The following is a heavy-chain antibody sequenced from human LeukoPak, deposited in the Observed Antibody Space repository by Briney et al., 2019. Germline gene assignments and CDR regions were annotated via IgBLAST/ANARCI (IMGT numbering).Heavy chain of an antibody. Sequence: SETLSLTCTVSGGSISSSSYYWGWIRQPPGKGLEWIGSIYYRGSTYYNPSLKSRVTISVDTSKNQFSLKLSSVTAADTAVYYCARALYSSSSLVRWGQGTLVTVSS. CDR2: IYYRGST. J-gene: IGHJ4*02. D-gene: IGHD6-13*01. V-gene: IGHV4-39*07. CDR3: ARALYSSSSLVR. CDR1: GGSISSSSYY.